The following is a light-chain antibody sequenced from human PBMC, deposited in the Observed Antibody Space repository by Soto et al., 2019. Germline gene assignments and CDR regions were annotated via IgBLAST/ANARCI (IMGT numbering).Light chain of an antibody. CDR2: EVS. J-gene: IGLJ1*01. V-gene: IGLV2-14*01. CDR3: SSYTSSSTYV. CDR1: SSDVGGYNY. Sequence: QSVLTQPASVSGSPGQSITISCTGTSSDVGGYNYVSWYQHHPGTAPKLMIYEVSNRPSGVSNRFSGPKSGNTASLTISGLLAEAEADYYCSSYTSSSTYVFGTGTKVTV.